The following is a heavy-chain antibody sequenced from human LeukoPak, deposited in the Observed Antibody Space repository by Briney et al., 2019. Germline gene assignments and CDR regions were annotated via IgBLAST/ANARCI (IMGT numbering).Heavy chain of an antibody. Sequence: PGGSLRLSCAASGFTFSSYWMSWIRQAPGKGLECVANIKEDGSDKNYVDSVRGRFTISRDNAKNALYLQMNSLRAEDTAVYYCGREVPGGTTSLDCWGQGTVVTVSP. J-gene: IGHJ4*02. D-gene: IGHD1-7*01. CDR2: IKEDGSDK. V-gene: IGHV3-7*04. CDR1: GFTFSSYW. CDR3: GREVPGGTTSLDC.